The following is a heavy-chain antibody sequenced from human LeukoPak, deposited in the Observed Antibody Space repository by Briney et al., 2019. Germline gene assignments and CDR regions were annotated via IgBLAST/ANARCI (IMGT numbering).Heavy chain of an antibody. Sequence: SETLSLTCTVSGGSISSFYWSWIRQPAGKGLEYSGRMYTSGSTNYNPSLKSRVTMSLDTSKNQFSLKLSSVTAADTAMYYCAGSRYCSGGTCYATFDYWGQGTLATVSS. CDR2: MYTSGST. CDR3: AGSRYCSGGTCYATFDY. D-gene: IGHD2-15*01. J-gene: IGHJ4*02. V-gene: IGHV4-4*07. CDR1: GGSISSFY.